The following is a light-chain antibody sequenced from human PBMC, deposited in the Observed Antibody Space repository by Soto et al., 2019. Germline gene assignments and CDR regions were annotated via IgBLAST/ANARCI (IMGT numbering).Light chain of an antibody. J-gene: IGLJ1*01. CDR3: SSYTSNITPYV. V-gene: IGLV2-14*01. CDR2: HVT. Sequence: VLTQPASMSGSPGQSITISCTGTSSDVGGYNFVSWYQQHPGKAPKLMIYHVTNRPSGVSSRFSGSKSGNTASLTISGLQAEDEADYYCSSYTSNITPYVFGTGTKLTVL. CDR1: SSDVGGYNF.